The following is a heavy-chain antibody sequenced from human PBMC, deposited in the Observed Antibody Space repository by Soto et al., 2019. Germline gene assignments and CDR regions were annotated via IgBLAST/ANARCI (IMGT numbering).Heavy chain of an antibody. CDR1: GFTFDDYA. D-gene: IGHD3-10*01. Sequence: EVQLVESGGGLVHPGRSLRLSCAASGFTFDDYAMHWLRQAPGKGLEWISGISWNSGNIVYADSVRGRFTISRDNAKNSLYLQMNSLGAEDTALYFCTKDKRGGATLLGSDFEHWGQGSLVSVSS. V-gene: IGHV3-9*01. J-gene: IGHJ4*02. CDR3: TKDKRGGATLLGSDFEH. CDR2: ISWNSGNI.